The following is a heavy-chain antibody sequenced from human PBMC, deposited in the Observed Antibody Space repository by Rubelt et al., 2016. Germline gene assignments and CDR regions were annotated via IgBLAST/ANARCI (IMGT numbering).Heavy chain of an antibody. Sequence: GGSLRLSCAASGFSFSSSWMTWVRQAPGKGLEWVANIKQDGTEKYYVDSVKGRFTISRDNAKNSLFLQMNSLRADDTAVYYCATESYYRFDNWGQGTLVTVSS. CDR3: ATESYYRFDN. J-gene: IGHJ4*02. V-gene: IGHV3-7*02. CDR2: IKQDGTEK. CDR1: GFSFSSSW. D-gene: IGHD3-10*01.